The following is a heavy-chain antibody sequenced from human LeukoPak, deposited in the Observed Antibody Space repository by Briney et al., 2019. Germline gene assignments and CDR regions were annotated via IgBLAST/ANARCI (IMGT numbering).Heavy chain of an antibody. J-gene: IGHJ3*02. CDR2: ISGDGVRT. V-gene: IGHV3-43*02. CDR1: GFTFDEYA. CDR3: AKDLTSVYDAFNI. Sequence: GGSLRLSCPASGFTFDEYAIHWVRQAPAKGLEWVSLISGDGVRTFYTDSVKGRFTISRDNSKNSLYLQMNSLRTEDTALYYCAKDLTSVYDAFNIWGQGTMVTVSS.